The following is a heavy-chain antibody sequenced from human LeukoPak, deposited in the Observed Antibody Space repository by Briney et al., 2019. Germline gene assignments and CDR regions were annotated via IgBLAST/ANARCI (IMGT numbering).Heavy chain of an antibody. D-gene: IGHD6-19*01. CDR1: RFPFSSYD. J-gene: IGHJ4*02. Sequence: PGGSLRLSCAASRFPFSSYDMNWVRQAPGKGLEWVSGLSGSGGDTYYADSVKGRFTISRDNSNNTLYLQMNSLRADDTALYFCAKSRSHSSVWYGSDFDYWGQGTLVTVSS. V-gene: IGHV3-23*01. CDR2: LSGSGGDT. CDR3: AKSRSHSSVWYGSDFDY.